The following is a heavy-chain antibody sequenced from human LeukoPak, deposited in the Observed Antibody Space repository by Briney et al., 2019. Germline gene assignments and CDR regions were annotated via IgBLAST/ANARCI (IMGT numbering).Heavy chain of an antibody. CDR1: GYKYKNYG. V-gene: IGHV1-18*01. CDR2: INTYNRNT. D-gene: IGHD3-3*01. Sequence: SLKVSCKTSGYKYKNYGISWVRQPPGQGLERMGWINTYNRNTKYSDHVRVRLTVTTDTSTTTVYMELSNLTSDDTAVHYCPREPVLRFFEWSPLYFDYWGQGTPVTVST. J-gene: IGHJ4*02. CDR3: PREPVLRFFEWSPLYFDY.